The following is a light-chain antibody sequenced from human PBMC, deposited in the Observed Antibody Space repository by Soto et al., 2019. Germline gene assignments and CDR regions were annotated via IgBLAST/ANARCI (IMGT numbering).Light chain of an antibody. CDR1: QSVSSN. Sequence: EIVMTQSPATLSVSPGERATLSCRACQSVSSNLAWYQQKPGQAPRLLIFGASTRATGIPARFSGSGSGTEFTLTIRSMQSEEFADYYCQQYNNWPRTLGQGTKLDIK. CDR3: QQYNNWPRT. CDR2: GAS. V-gene: IGKV3-15*01. J-gene: IGKJ1*01.